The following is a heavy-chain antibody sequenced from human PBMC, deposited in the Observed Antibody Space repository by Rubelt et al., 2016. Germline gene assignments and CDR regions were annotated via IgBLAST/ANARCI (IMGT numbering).Heavy chain of an antibody. J-gene: IGHJ4*02. CDR1: GGSFSGYY. CDR2: INHSGST. D-gene: IGHD3-3*01. Sequence: QVQLQQWGAGLLKPSETLSLTCAVYGGSFSGYYWSWIRQPPGKGLEWIGEINHSGSTNYNPSLKSRVTISVDTSKNQFSLEVTCETAADTAVDVCARRGIEVSFGVVTPGCFDYGGQGTLVTVSS. V-gene: IGHV4-34*01. CDR3: ARRGIEVSFGVVTPGCFDY.